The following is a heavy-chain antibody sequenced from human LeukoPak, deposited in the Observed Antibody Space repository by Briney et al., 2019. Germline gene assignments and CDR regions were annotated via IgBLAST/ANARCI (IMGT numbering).Heavy chain of an antibody. J-gene: IGHJ2*01. Sequence: GASVKVSCKASGYNFTNYYIHWVRQAPGQEFEWMGIINPSGGGTSYAHNFLGRVTLTRDTSTSTVYMEVNRLRSEDTVVYYCARSVPVTIRGGWYFDLWGRGTLVTVSS. CDR1: GYNFTNYY. CDR3: ARSVPVTIRGGWYFDL. V-gene: IGHV1-46*01. D-gene: IGHD4-17*01. CDR2: INPSGGGT.